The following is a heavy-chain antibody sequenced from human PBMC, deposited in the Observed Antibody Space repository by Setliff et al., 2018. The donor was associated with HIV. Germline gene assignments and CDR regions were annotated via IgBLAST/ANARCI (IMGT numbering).Heavy chain of an antibody. J-gene: IGHJ3*02. CDR1: GGSFSSYA. CDR3: ARIYYDSGGFYRDAFDI. Sequence: GASVKVSCKASGGSFSSYAITWVRQAPGQGLEWMGGIIPIIGTPNYAQKFQGRVTITADESTSTAYMELSSLRYEDTAVYYCARIYYDSGGFYRDAFDIWGQGTMVTVSS. V-gene: IGHV1-69*13. CDR2: IIPIIGTP. D-gene: IGHD3-22*01.